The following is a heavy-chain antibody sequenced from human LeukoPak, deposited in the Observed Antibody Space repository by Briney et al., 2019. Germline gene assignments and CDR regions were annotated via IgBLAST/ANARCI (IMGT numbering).Heavy chain of an antibody. Sequence: SETLPLTCAVYGGSFSGYYWSWIRQPPGKGLEWIGEINHSGSTNYNPSLKSRVTISVDTSKNQFSLKLSSVTAADTAVYYCATLRSAGIAVAGPSYFDYWGQGTLVTVSS. V-gene: IGHV4-34*01. D-gene: IGHD6-19*01. J-gene: IGHJ4*02. CDR1: GGSFSGYY. CDR3: ATLRSAGIAVAGPSYFDY. CDR2: INHSGST.